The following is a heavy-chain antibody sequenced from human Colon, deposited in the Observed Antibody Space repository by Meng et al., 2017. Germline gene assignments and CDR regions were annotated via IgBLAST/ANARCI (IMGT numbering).Heavy chain of an antibody. CDR2: INHSGST. D-gene: IGHD5-12*01. CDR3: ARGRYSGYLP. J-gene: IGHJ5*02. V-gene: IGHV4-34*01. CDR1: GGSFSGYY. Sequence: QQCGPCLLHPSCALSLTCAVYGGSFSGYYWSWIRQPPGKGLEWIGEINHSGSTNYNPSLKSRVTISVDTSKNQFSLKLSSVTAADTAVYYCARGRYSGYLPWGQGTLVTVSS.